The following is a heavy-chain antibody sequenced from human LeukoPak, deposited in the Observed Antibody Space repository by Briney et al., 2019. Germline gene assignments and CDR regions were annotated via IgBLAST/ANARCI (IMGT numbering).Heavy chain of an antibody. V-gene: IGHV4-59*01. CDR1: DGSIIRYY. CDR3: ARDKGPYWYFDL. J-gene: IGHJ2*01. CDR2: IYNSGST. Sequence: SETLSLTRTVSDGSIIRYYWNWLRQSPGKGLEWIGNIYNSGSTNYNPSLKSRVTISVDTSKNQISLKLTSVTAADTAVYYCARDKGPYWYFDLWGRGTLVTVSS.